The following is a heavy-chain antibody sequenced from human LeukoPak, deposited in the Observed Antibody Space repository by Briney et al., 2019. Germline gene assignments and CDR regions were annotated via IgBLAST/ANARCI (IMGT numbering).Heavy chain of an antibody. D-gene: IGHD1-1*01. V-gene: IGHV1-8*03. J-gene: IGHJ5*02. CDR3: ARGQPNWLDP. Sequence: ASVKVSCKASGYTFTSYDINWVRQATGQGLEWMGWMNRNSGNTGYAQKFQGRVTITRNTSISTAYMELSSLRSEDTAVYYCARGQPNWLDPWGQGTLVTVSS. CDR2: MNRNSGNT. CDR1: GYTFTSYD.